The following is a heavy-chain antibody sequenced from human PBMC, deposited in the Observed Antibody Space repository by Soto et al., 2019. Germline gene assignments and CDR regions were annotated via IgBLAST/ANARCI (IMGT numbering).Heavy chain of an antibody. CDR2: IIPIFGTA. J-gene: IGHJ6*02. CDR3: ARDLGAVAVNHYYYCMDV. V-gene: IGHV1-69*13. Sequence: GASVKVSCKASGGTFSSYAISWVRQAPGQGLEWMGGIIPIFGTANYAQKFQGRVTITADESTSTAYMELSSLRSEDTAVYYCARDLGAVAVNHYYYCMDVRGQGTTVTVSS. CDR1: GGTFSSYA. D-gene: IGHD6-19*01.